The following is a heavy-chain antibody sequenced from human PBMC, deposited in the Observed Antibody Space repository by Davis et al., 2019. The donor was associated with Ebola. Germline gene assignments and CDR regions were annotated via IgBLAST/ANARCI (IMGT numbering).Heavy chain of an antibody. Sequence: PSETLSLTCTVSGASISSSSYYWGWIRQPPGKGLEWIGSIFYTGSTYYNPSLKSRLTISVDTSKNQFSLKLSSVTAADTAVYYCATLYQMPMARYYDGMDVWGPGTTVTVSP. CDR2: IFYTGST. CDR3: ATLYQMPMARYYDGMDV. CDR1: GASISSSSYY. D-gene: IGHD2-2*01. J-gene: IGHJ6*01. V-gene: IGHV4-39*01.